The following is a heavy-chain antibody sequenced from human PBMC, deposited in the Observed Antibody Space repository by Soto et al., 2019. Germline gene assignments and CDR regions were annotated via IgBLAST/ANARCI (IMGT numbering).Heavy chain of an antibody. CDR3: ASTEPGYSYGYYFDY. CDR1: GGSISSSSYY. D-gene: IGHD5-18*01. J-gene: IGHJ4*02. Sequence: SETLSLTCTVSGGSISSSSYYWGWIRQPPGKGLEWFGSIYYSGSTYYNPSLKSRVTISVDTSKNQFSLKLISVTAADTAVYYCASTEPGYSYGYYFDYWGQGTLVTVSS. CDR2: IYYSGST. V-gene: IGHV4-39*01.